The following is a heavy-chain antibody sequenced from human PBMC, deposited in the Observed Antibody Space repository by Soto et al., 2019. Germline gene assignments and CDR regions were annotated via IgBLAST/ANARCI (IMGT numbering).Heavy chain of an antibody. CDR1: GDSVSSNTAA. CDR2: TYYRSNWRH. D-gene: IGHD2-15*01. CDR3: ARGVAGSGFDL. V-gene: IGHV6-1*01. Sequence: SQTLSLTFAISGDSVSSNTAAWNWIRSSPSRGLEWLGRTYYRSNWRHDYAVSVKSRITVNPDTSKNHFSLQLNSVTPDDTAVYYCARGVAGSGFDLWRQTT. J-gene: IGHJ4*02.